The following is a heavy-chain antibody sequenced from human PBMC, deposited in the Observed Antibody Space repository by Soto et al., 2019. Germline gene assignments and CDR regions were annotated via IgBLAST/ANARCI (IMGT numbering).Heavy chain of an antibody. CDR2: MNPNSGNT. V-gene: IGHV1-8*01. CDR3: ARTYYDFWSGYPYYYYYGMDV. D-gene: IGHD3-3*01. Sequence: QVQLVQSGAEVKKPGASVKVSCKASGYTFTSYDINWVRQATGQGLEWMGWMNPNSGNTGYAQKFXXXATMTRTTSIXXAXMXXSSLRSEDTAVYYCARTYYDFWSGYPYYYYYGMDVWGQGTTVTVSS. CDR1: GYTFTSYD. J-gene: IGHJ6*02.